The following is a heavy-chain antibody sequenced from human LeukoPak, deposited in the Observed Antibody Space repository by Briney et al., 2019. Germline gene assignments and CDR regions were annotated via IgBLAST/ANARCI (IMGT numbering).Heavy chain of an antibody. D-gene: IGHD5-18*01. CDR3: AKEYGYDYNYFYSTDV. CDR1: GCTFSSYG. CDR2: IHYDGSNK. Sequence: PGGSLRLSCAASGCTFSSYGIHWVRQAPGKGLEWVAFIHYDGSNKYYADSVKGRFTITRDNSKNTVYLQMNSLRAEDTAVYFCAKEYGYDYNYFYSTDVWGKGTTVTISS. J-gene: IGHJ6*03. V-gene: IGHV3-30*02.